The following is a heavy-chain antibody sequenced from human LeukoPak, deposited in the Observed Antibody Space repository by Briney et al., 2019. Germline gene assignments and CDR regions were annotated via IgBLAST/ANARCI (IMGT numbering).Heavy chain of an antibody. D-gene: IGHD3-22*01. V-gene: IGHV3-53*01. Sequence: PGGSLRPSCAASGFTVSSNYMSWVRQAPGKGLEWVSVIYSGGSTYYADSVKGRFTISRDNSKNTLYLQMNSLRAEDTAVYYCARGMGYYDSSRYFDYWGQGTLVTVSS. CDR2: IYSGGST. CDR3: ARGMGYYDSSRYFDY. J-gene: IGHJ4*02. CDR1: GFTVSSNY.